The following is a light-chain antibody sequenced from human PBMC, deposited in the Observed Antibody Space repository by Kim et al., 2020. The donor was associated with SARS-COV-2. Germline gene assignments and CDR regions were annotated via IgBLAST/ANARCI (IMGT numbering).Light chain of an antibody. CDR1: SGHSSYD. V-gene: IGLV4-69*01. CDR3: QTWGTGIQV. J-gene: IGLJ3*02. CDR2: LNSDGSH. Sequence: QLVLTQSPSASASLGASVKLTCTLSSGHSSYDIAWHQQQPEKGPRYLMKLNSDGSHSKGDGIPDRFSGSSSGAERYLTISSLQSEDEADYYCQTWGTGIQVFGGGTQLTV.